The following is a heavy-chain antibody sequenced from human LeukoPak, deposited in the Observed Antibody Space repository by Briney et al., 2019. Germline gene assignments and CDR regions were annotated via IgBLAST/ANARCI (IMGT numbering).Heavy chain of an antibody. D-gene: IGHD5-12*01. V-gene: IGHV3-21*01. CDR2: ISSSSYI. Sequence: GGSLRLSCAASGFTFSSYSMNWVRQAPGKGLEWVSSISSSSYIYYADSVKGRFTISRDNAKNSLYLQMNSLRAEDTAVYYCAKGGGYEAQYYYYYYLDVWGKGTTVTISS. CDR3: AKGGGYEAQYYYYYYLDV. CDR1: GFTFSSYS. J-gene: IGHJ6*03.